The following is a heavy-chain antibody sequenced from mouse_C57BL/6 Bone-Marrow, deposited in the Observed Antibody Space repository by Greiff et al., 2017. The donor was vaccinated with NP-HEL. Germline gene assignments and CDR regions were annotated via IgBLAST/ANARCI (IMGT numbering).Heavy chain of an antibody. D-gene: IGHD2-4*01. CDR1: GYSITSGYY. CDR2: ISYDGSN. CDR3: ASYYDYGESFAY. J-gene: IGHJ3*01. Sequence: EVKLQESGPGLVKPSQSLSLTCSVTGYSITSGYYWNWIRQLPGNKLEWMGYISYDGSNNYNPSLKNRITITRDTSKNKFFLKLNSVTTEDTATYYCASYYDYGESFAYWGQGTLVTVSA. V-gene: IGHV3-6*01.